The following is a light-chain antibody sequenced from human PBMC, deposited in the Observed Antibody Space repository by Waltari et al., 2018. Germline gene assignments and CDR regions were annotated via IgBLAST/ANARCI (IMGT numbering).Light chain of an antibody. CDR1: GSDVGNYNL. CDR3: CSYAGRSTPVV. V-gene: IGLV2-23*01. Sequence: QSALTQPASVSASPGQSITISCTGTGSDVGNYNLVSWYQHHPGKAPKLLIYESSKRPSGVSSRFSASKSANTASLNISGLHADDEADYYCCSYAGRSTPVVLCGGTKVTVL. J-gene: IGLJ2*01. CDR2: ESS.